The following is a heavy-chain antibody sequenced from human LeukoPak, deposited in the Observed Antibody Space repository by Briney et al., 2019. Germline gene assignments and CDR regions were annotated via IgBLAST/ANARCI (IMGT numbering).Heavy chain of an antibody. D-gene: IGHD3-16*01. J-gene: IGHJ4*02. CDR1: GFTFDDYA. Sequence: GGSLRLSCAASGFTFDDYAMHWVRQTPGKGLEWVSGISWNSGAIGYADSVKGRFTISRDNAKNSLYLQMNSLRPEDMASYYCAKEGGGGKFYFDYWGQGTLVTVSS. CDR3: AKEGGGGKFYFDY. CDR2: ISWNSGAI. V-gene: IGHV3-9*03.